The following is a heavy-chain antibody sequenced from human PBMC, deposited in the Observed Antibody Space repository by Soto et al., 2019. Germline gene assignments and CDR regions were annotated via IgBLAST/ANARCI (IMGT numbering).Heavy chain of an antibody. Sequence: GGSLRLSCAASGFTFSTYPMSWVRQAPGKGLEWVSGISGSGISTYYTDSVKGRFTISRDNSKNTVFLQMNSLRDEDTAVYYCVKPPVITASYYYYDMDVWGQGTTVTV. J-gene: IGHJ6*02. CDR2: ISGSGIST. V-gene: IGHV3-23*01. CDR3: VKPPVITASYYYYDMDV. CDR1: GFTFSTYP. D-gene: IGHD4-4*01.